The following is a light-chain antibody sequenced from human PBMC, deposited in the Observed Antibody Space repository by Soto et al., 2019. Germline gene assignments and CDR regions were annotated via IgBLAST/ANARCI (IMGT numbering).Light chain of an antibody. J-gene: IGKJ5*01. CDR3: QQYNNWPPIT. Sequence: EVVMTQSPATLSVSQGERATLSCRASQSVSSNLAWYQKKPGQAPRLLIYSASTRATGIPARFSGSGSGTEFTLTISSLQSEDVAVYYCQQYNNWPPITFGQGPRLEIK. CDR2: SAS. V-gene: IGKV3-15*01. CDR1: QSVSSN.